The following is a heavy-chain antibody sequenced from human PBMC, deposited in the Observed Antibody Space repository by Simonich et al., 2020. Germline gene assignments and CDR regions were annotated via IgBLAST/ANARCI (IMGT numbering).Heavy chain of an antibody. CDR2: IWYDGSNK. D-gene: IGHD2-8*01. CDR1: GFTFSSYG. V-gene: IGHV3-33*01. Sequence: QVQLVESGGGVVQPGRSLRLSCAASGFTFSSYGMHWVRQAPGKGRGWVAVIWYDGSNKYYADSVKGRFTISRDNYKNTLYLQMNSLRAEDTAVYYCARGANGDYWGQGTLVTVSS. CDR3: ARGANGDY. J-gene: IGHJ4*02.